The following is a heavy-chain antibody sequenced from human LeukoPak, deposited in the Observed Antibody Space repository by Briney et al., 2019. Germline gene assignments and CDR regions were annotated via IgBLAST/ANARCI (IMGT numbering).Heavy chain of an antibody. CDR2: INSDGSST. CDR1: EFTFSSYG. D-gene: IGHD6-13*01. V-gene: IGHV3-74*01. Sequence: GGSLRLSCAASEFTFSSYGMQRVRQAPGKGLVWVSRINSDGSSTGYADSVKGRFTISRDNAKNTLYLQMNSLRAEDTAVYYCASESQSSYVDCWGQRTLVTVSS. J-gene: IGHJ4*02. CDR3: ASESQSSYVDC.